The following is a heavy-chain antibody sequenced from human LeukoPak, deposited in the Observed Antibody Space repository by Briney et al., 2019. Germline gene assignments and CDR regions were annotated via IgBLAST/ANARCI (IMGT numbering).Heavy chain of an antibody. CDR1: GGTFSSYA. J-gene: IGHJ4*02. CDR2: IIPIFGTA. D-gene: IGHD5-12*01. V-gene: IGHV1-69*05. CDR3: ASFRGGYEGRVDY. Sequence: SVKVSCKASGGTFSSYAISWVRQAPGQGLEWMGRIIPIFGTANYAQKFQGRVTITTDESTSTAYMELSSLRSEDTAVYYCASFRGGYEGRVDYWGQGTLVTVSS.